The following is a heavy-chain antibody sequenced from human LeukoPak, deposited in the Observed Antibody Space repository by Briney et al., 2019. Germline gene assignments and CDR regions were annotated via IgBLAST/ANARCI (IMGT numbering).Heavy chain of an antibody. CDR1: GFTFSRHD. CDR3: TRVRYTSGSSLFEY. CDR2: ISYDGSNK. J-gene: IGHJ4*02. Sequence: GGSLRLSCVASGFTFSRHDMNWVRQAPGKGLEWVAVISYDGSNKYYADSVKGRFTISRDNSKNTLYLQMNSLRTEDTAVFYCTRVRYTSGSSLFEYWGQGTLVTVSS. V-gene: IGHV3-30*03. D-gene: IGHD6-19*01.